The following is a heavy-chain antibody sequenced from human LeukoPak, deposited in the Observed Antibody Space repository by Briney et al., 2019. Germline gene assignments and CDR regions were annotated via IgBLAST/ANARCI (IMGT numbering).Heavy chain of an antibody. J-gene: IGHJ4*02. CDR2: INHSGST. Sequence: PSETLSLTCAVYGGSFSGYYWSWIRQPPGKGLEWIGEINHSGSTNYNPSLKSRVTISVDTSKNQFSLKLSSVTAADTAVYYCARGPDVYGSGPYYFDYRGQGTLVTVSS. D-gene: IGHD3-10*01. CDR3: ARGPDVYGSGPYYFDY. CDR1: GGSFSGYY. V-gene: IGHV4-34*01.